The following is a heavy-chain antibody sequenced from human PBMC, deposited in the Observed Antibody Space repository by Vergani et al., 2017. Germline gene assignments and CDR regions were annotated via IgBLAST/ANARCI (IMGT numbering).Heavy chain of an antibody. J-gene: IGHJ6*02. CDR1: GGSISSGDYY. V-gene: IGHV4-30-4*01. D-gene: IGHD3-22*01. CDR2: IYYSGST. Sequence: QVQLQESGPGLVKPSQTLSLTCTVSGGSISSGDYYWSWIRQPPGKGLEWIGYIYYSGSTYYNPSLKSRVTISVDTSKNQFSLKLSSVTAADTAVYYFSRGLYDSSGYYYSNYYYYGMDVWGQGTTVTVSS. CDR3: SRGLYDSSGYYYSNYYYYGMDV.